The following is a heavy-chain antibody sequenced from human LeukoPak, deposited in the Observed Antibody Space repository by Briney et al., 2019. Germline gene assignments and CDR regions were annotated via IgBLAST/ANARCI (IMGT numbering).Heavy chain of an antibody. D-gene: IGHD3-3*01. Sequence: GGSLRLSCAASGFIFSRYGMHWVRQAPGKGLEWVAVISYEGSSKYYVDSVKGRFTISRDNAKNSLYLQMNSLRAEDTAVYYCARERQNKDFWSGGDYWGQGTLVTVSS. V-gene: IGHV3-30*03. CDR3: ARERQNKDFWSGGDY. CDR1: GFIFSRYG. CDR2: ISYEGSSK. J-gene: IGHJ4*02.